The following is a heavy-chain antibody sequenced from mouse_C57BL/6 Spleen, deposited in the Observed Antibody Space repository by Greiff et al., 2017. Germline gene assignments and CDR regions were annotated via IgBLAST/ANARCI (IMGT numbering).Heavy chain of an antibody. CDR1: GYAFSSSW. CDR2: LYPGDGDT. CDR3: ARENYGNYVDIDV. J-gene: IGHJ1*03. Sequence: QVQLQPSGPELVKPGASVQFSCTASGYAFSSSWMNWVKQRPGKGLAWIGRLYPGDGDTNYNGKFKGKATLTADKSSSTAYMQLSSLTSEDSAVYFCARENYGNYVDIDVWGTGTTVTVSS. D-gene: IGHD2-1*01. V-gene: IGHV1-82*01.